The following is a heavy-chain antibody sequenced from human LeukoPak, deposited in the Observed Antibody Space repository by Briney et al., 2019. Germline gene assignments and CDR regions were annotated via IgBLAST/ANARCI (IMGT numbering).Heavy chain of an antibody. CDR2: TSYDESNK. Sequence: GGSLRLSCAASGFTFSGYAMHWVRQAPGKGLEWVSVTSYDESNKYYADSVKGRFTISRDNAKNSLYLQMNSLRAEDTAVYYCARDGVVVPAAIFDYWGQGTLVTVSS. CDR3: ARDGVVVPAAIFDY. CDR1: GFTFSGYA. D-gene: IGHD2-2*01. J-gene: IGHJ4*02. V-gene: IGHV3-30-3*01.